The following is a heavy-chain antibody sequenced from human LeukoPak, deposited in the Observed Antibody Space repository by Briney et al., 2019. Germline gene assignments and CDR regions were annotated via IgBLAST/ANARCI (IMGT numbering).Heavy chain of an antibody. D-gene: IGHD3-22*01. V-gene: IGHV1-69*13. CDR2: IIPIFGAA. CDR3: ASDYYDSSGYRWFDP. CDR1: GYTFTGYY. J-gene: IGHJ5*02. Sequence: ASVKVSCKASGYTFTGYYMHWVRQAPGQGLEWMGWIIPIFGAANYAQKFQGRVTITADESTSTAYMELSSLRSEDTAVYYCASDYYDSSGYRWFDPWGQGTLVTVSS.